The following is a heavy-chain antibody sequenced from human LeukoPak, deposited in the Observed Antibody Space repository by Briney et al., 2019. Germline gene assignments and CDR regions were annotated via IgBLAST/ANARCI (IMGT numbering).Heavy chain of an antibody. CDR2: IIPIFGTA. V-gene: IGHV1-69*01. CDR3: ARGPRGVQLWVNYYFDY. J-gene: IGHJ4*02. CDR1: GGTFSIYA. D-gene: IGHD5-18*01. Sequence: SVKVSCKASGGTFSIYAISWVRQAPGQGLEWMGGIIPIFGTANYAQKFQGRVTITADESTSTAYMELSSLRSEDTAVYYCARGPRGVQLWVNYYFDYWGQGTLVTVSS.